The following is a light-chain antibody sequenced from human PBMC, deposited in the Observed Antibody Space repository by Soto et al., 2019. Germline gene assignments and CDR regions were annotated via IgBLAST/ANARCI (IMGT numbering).Light chain of an antibody. CDR2: KNN. CDR3: SSYTSSRAYV. J-gene: IGLJ1*01. CDR1: SYNVGKNL. V-gene: IGLV1-47*01. Sequence: QSVLTQPPSASGTPGQRVTISCSGGSYNVGKNLVYWYQQRPGTAPKLLIFKNNARPSGVPDRFSGSNSGSSASLAISGLRSEDEADYYCSSYTSSRAYVFGIGTKLTVL.